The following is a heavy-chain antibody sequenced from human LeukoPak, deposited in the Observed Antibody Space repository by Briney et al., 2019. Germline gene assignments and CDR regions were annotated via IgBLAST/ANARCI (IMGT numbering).Heavy chain of an antibody. CDR3: ATDSGRSYFDSSVSIDVFDV. CDR2: IWPDGSNQ. CDR1: GLTFRSSA. J-gene: IGHJ3*01. Sequence: PGRFRRPSGGVLGLTFRSSAIHGVRQAPGKALGWVAVIWPDGSNQYYAHTVKGRFTICIDNSSSTLYLQLNSLRAEYTAVYYSATDSGRSYFDSSVSIDVFDVWVQGTRVTVSS. V-gene: IGHV3-33*01. D-gene: IGHD3-22*01.